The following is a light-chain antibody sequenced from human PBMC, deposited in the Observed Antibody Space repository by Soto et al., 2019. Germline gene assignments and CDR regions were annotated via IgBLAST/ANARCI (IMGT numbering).Light chain of an antibody. CDR3: QQRSDWPST. CDR1: QSVGSY. CDR2: DAS. Sequence: EIVLTQSPPTLSLSPGDSATLSCRASQSVGSYLGWYQQRPGQAPRLLIYDASNRATGIPARFSGSGSGTDFTLTISSLEPEDFAVYYCQQRSDWPSTFGGGTKVEIK. J-gene: IGKJ4*01. V-gene: IGKV3-11*01.